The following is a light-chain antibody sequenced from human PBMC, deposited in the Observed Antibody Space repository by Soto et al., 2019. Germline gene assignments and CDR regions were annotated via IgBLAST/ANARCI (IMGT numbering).Light chain of an antibody. CDR1: QSLLRSDGKTY. Sequence: DVVVTQTPLSLSVTPGQPASISCKSSQSLLRSDGKTYLYWYLQRPGQPPQLLNYEVFNRFSGVPDRFRGNVSGTDFTLEITRVEAEDVGMYYCMQSIELPLTCGGGPKVEIK. J-gene: IGKJ4*01. V-gene: IGKV2D-29*01. CDR2: EVF. CDR3: MQSIELPLT.